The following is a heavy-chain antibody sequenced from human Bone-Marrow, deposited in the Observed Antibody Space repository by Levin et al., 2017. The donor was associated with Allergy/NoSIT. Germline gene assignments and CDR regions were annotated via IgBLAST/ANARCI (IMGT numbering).Heavy chain of an antibody. CDR1: GFXXXXYW. Sequence: GGSLRLSCAASGFXXXXYWXXXVXXXXXKGLEWVAKINRDGNEKYYVDSGKGRFTISRDNAKNSLYLQMNSLRAEDTAVYYCARDSRYCSYMDCRGDAFDIWGQGTMVTVSS. CDR2: INRDGNEK. V-gene: IGHV3-7*01. J-gene: IGHJ3*02. D-gene: IGHD2-15*01. CDR3: ARDSRYCSYMDCRGDAFDI.